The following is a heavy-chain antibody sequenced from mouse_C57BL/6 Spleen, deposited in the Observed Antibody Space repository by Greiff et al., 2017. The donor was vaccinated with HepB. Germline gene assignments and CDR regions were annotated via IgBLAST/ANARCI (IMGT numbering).Heavy chain of an antibody. J-gene: IGHJ3*01. Sequence: EVQLQQSGPELVKPGASVKISCKASGYTFTDYYMNWVKQSHGKSLEWIGDINPNNGGTSYNQKFKGKATLTVDKSSSTAYMALRSLTSEDSAVYYCERGRGYSAWFDYWGQGTLVTVSA. D-gene: IGHD2-3*01. CDR2: INPNNGGT. CDR3: ERGRGYSAWFDY. CDR1: GYTFTDYY. V-gene: IGHV1-26*01.